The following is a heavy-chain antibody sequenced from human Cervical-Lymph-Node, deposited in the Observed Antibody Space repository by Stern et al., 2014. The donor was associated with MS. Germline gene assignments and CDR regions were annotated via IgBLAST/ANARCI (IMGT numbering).Heavy chain of an antibody. D-gene: IGHD2-2*02. CDR1: GFTFSSYG. CDR2: ISYDGSNK. V-gene: IGHV3-30*18. CDR3: AKDLGKLLHPVAFDI. Sequence: QVQLGQSGGGVVQPGRSLRLSCAASGFTFSSYGMHWVRQAPGKGLEWVAVISYDGSNKYYADSVKGRFTISRDNSKNTLYLQMNSLRAEDTAVYYCAKDLGKLLHPVAFDIWGQGTMVTVSS. J-gene: IGHJ3*02.